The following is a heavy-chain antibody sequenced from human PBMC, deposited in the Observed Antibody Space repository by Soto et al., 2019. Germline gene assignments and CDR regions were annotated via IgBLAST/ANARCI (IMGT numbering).Heavy chain of an antibody. CDR2: IYYSGST. CDR1: GGSISSYY. Sequence: SETLFLTCTVSGGSISSYYWSWIRQPPGKGLEWIGYIYYSGSTNYNPSLKSRVTISVDTSKNQFSLKLSSVTAADTAVYYCAGSSFWSGYYTYWFDPWGRGTLVTVSS. CDR3: AGSSFWSGYYTYWFDP. J-gene: IGHJ5*02. D-gene: IGHD3-3*01. V-gene: IGHV4-59*01.